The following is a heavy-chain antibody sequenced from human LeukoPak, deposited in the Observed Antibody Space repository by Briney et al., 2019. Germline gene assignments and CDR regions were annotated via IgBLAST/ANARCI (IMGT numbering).Heavy chain of an antibody. D-gene: IGHD3-22*01. Sequence: PGGSLRLSCAAPGFTFSDYYMSWIRQAPGKGLEWVSYISSSGSTIYYADSVKGRFTISRDNAKNSLYLQMNSLRAEDTAVYYCARVIVDRVVVTLYFDYWGQGTLVTVSS. J-gene: IGHJ4*02. V-gene: IGHV3-11*01. CDR1: GFTFSDYY. CDR3: ARVIVDRVVVTLYFDY. CDR2: ISSSGSTI.